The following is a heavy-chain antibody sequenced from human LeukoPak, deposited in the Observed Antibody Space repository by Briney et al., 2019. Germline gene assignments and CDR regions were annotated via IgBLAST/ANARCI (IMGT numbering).Heavy chain of an antibody. Sequence: SETLSLTCTVSGGSISSYYWSWIRQPPGKGLEWIGYIYYSGSTNYNPSLKGQVTISVDTSKNQFSLKLSSVTAADTAVYYCAFYGSAEYFQHWGQGTLVTVSS. CDR2: IYYSGST. V-gene: IGHV4-59*08. CDR1: GGSISSYY. CDR3: AFYGSAEYFQH. J-gene: IGHJ1*01. D-gene: IGHD3-10*01.